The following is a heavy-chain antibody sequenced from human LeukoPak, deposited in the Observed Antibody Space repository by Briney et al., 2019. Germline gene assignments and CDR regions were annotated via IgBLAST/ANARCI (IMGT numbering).Heavy chain of an antibody. CDR3: ARGFIAAAGTGWFDP. J-gene: IGHJ5*02. V-gene: IGHV1-69*06. D-gene: IGHD6-13*01. CDR2: IIPIFGTA. Sequence: ASVKVSCKASGGTFSSYAISWVRQAPGQGLDWMGRIIPIFGTANYAQKFQGRVTITADKSTSTAYMELSSLISEDTAVYYCARGFIAAAGTGWFDPWGQGTLVTVSS. CDR1: GGTFSSYA.